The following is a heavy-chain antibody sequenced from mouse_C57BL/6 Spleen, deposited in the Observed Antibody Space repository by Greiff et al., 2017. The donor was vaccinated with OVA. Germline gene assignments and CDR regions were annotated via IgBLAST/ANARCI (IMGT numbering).Heavy chain of an antibody. CDR1: GYTFPSYW. CDR3: ARSRYGNYGDYFDY. J-gene: IGHJ2*01. V-gene: IGHV1-55*01. D-gene: IGHD2-10*02. CDR2: IYPGSGST. Sequence: QVQLQQPGAELVKPGASVKMSCKASGYTFPSYWITWVKQRPGQGLEWIGDIYPGSGSTNYNEKFKSKATLTVDTSSSTAYMQLSSLTSEDSAVYYCARSRYGNYGDYFDYWGQGTTLTVSS.